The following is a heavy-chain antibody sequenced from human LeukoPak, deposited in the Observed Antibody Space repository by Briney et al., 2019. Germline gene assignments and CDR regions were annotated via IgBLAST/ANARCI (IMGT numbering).Heavy chain of an antibody. V-gene: IGHV3-23*01. CDR2: ISGGGGST. D-gene: IGHD3-22*01. CDR3: AEPEGGYYDIRPD. CDR1: GFTFTSYS. J-gene: IGHJ4*02. Sequence: GGSLRLSCAASGFTFTSYSMNWVRQAPGKGLEWVSTISGGGGSTYYADSVKGRFTISRDNSKNTLYLQMNSLRAEDTAVYYCAEPEGGYYDIRPDWGQGTLVTVSS.